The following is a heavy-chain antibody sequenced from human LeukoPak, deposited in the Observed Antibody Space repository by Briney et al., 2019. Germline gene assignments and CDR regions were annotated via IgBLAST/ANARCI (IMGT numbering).Heavy chain of an antibody. J-gene: IGHJ4*02. D-gene: IGHD6-13*01. CDR1: GYTFTGYY. CDR3: GRVGRSWDNTAFDY. V-gene: IGHV1-2*02. CDR2: INPNSGGT. Sequence: ASVKVSCKASGYTFTGYYLHWVRQAPGQGREWMGWINPNSGGTNYAQKFQGRVTMTRDTSISTAYMELSSLRSDDTAVYYCGRVGRSWDNTAFDYWGQGKLVTVSS.